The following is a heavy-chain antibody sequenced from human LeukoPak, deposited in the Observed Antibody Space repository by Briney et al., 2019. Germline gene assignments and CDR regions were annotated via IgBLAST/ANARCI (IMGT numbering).Heavy chain of an antibody. CDR3: ARTRDWYYFDY. D-gene: IGHD3/OR15-3a*01. Sequence: GGSLRLSCAASGFRFSDYDMSWIRQAPGKGLESVSYISGGGTTIYYADSVTGRFTISRDNAKSSLYLQMISLRAEDTALYYCARTRDWYYFDYWGQGTLVTVSS. CDR2: ISGGGTTI. CDR1: GFRFSDYD. J-gene: IGHJ4*02. V-gene: IGHV3-11*01.